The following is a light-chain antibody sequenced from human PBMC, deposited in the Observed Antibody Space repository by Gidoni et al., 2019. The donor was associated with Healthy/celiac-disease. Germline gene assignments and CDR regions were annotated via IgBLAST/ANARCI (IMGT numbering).Light chain of an antibody. CDR2: GAS. CDR1: QSVSSSY. V-gene: IGKV3-20*01. Sequence: EVVSRQSLGTLYLSPGERATLSCRASQSVSSSYLAWYQQKPGQAPRLLIYGASSRATGIPIRFSGSGSGTDFTLTISRLEPEDFAVYYCQQYGSSPLTFGQGTKVEIK. J-gene: IGKJ1*01. CDR3: QQYGSSPLT.